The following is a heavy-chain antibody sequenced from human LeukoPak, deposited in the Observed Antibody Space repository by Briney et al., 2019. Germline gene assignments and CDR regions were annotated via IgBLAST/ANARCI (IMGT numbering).Heavy chain of an antibody. CDR2: IIPIFGTA. V-gene: IGHV1-69*13. CDR3: ASGSYDSSGSFDP. D-gene: IGHD3-22*01. Sequence: SVKVSFKASGGTFSSYAISWVRQAPGQGLEWMGGIIPIFGTANYAQKFQGRVTITADESTSTAYMELSSLRSEDTAVYYCASGSYDSSGSFDPWGQGTLVTVSS. CDR1: GGTFSSYA. J-gene: IGHJ5*02.